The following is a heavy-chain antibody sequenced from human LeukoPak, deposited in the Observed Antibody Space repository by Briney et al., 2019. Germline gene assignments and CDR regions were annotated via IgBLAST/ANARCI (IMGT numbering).Heavy chain of an antibody. D-gene: IGHD6-6*01. CDR1: GGSVSSNIYY. V-gene: IGHV4-61*01. Sequence: PSETLSFTCTVSGGSVSSNIYYWNWIRQPPGKGLEWIGYIYYSGSTNYNPSLKSRVTISVDTSKNQFSLKLTSLTAADTAVYYCARVDPDSSSTLEVFDYWGQGTLVTVSS. CDR2: IYYSGST. J-gene: IGHJ4*02. CDR3: ARVDPDSSSTLEVFDY.